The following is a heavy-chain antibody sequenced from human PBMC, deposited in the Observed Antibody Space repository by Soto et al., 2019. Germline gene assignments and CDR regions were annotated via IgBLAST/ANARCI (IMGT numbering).Heavy chain of an antibody. Sequence: SETLSLTCTVCGSAISSYYWSWIRQPPGKGLEWIGYIYYSGSTNYNPSLKSRVTISVDTSKNQFSLKLSSVTAADTAVYYCARGITTYSSGWNPYFDYWGQGTLVTVSS. CDR2: IYYSGST. J-gene: IGHJ4*02. D-gene: IGHD6-19*01. V-gene: IGHV4-59*01. CDR3: ARGITTYSSGWNPYFDY. CDR1: GSAISSYY.